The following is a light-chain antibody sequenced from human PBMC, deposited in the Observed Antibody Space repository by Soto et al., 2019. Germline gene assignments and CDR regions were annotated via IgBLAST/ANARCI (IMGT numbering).Light chain of an antibody. CDR1: SSDVGSYNL. V-gene: IGLV2-14*02. CDR2: EVS. CDR3: NSYTTSSTRV. Sequence: QSAPTQPASVSGSPGQSITISCTGTSSDVGSYNLVSWYQQHPGKAPKLMIYEVSYRPSGVSNRFSGSKSGNTASLTISGLQAEDEADYYCNSYTTSSTRVFGTGTKLTVL. J-gene: IGLJ1*01.